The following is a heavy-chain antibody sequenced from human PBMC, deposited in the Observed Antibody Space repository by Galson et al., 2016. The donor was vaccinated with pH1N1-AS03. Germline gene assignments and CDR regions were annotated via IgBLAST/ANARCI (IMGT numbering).Heavy chain of an antibody. Sequence: SETLSLTCAVSGYSISSGYYWAWIRQPPGKGLEWIASIHRNGNSYYNTPLKSRVSISADIPNNRFSLRLTPVTAADTAVYYCARDLEVASGSLDVDYWGQGTLVTVSS. D-gene: IGHD3-10*01. J-gene: IGHJ4*02. CDR2: IHRNGNS. V-gene: IGHV4-38-2*02. CDR1: GYSISSGYY. CDR3: ARDLEVASGSLDVDY.